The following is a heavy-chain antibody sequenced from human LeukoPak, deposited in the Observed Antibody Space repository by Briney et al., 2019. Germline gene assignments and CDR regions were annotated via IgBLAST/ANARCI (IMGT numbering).Heavy chain of an antibody. J-gene: IGHJ6*03. D-gene: IGHD6-13*01. CDR1: GDAVYY. V-gene: IGHV4-4*07. CDR2: IYNNEST. Sequence: SETLSLTCTVSGDAVYYWNWIRQPAGKGLEWIGRIYNNESTWSNPSLKSRVTISVDTSKNQFSLKLSSVTAADTAVYYCASVHSSSWYGNYYYYMDVWGKGTTVTVSS. CDR3: ASVHSSSWYGNYYYYMDV.